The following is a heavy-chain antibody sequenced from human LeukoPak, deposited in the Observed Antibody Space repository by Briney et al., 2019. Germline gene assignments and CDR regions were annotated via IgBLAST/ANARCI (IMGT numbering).Heavy chain of an antibody. CDR2: INPNSGGT. D-gene: IGHD3-9*01. CDR3: ARGSPVLRYFDWLSGEADYFDY. V-gene: IGHV1-2*02. CDR1: GYTLTGYY. J-gene: IGHJ4*02. Sequence: ASVKVSCKASGYTLTGYYMHWVRQAPGQGLEWMGWINPNSGGTNYAQKFQGRVTMTRDTSISTAYVELSRLRSDDTAVYCCARGSPVLRYFDWLSGEADYFDYWGQGTLVTVSS.